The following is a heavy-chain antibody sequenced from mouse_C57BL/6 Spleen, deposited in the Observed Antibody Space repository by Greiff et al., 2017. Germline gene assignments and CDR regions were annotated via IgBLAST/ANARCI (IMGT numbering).Heavy chain of an antibody. Sequence: QVQLQQPGAELVMPGASVKLSCKASGYTFTSYWMHWVKQRPGQGLEWIGEIDPSDSYTNYNQKFKGKSTLTVDKSSSTAYMQLSSLTSEDSAVYYCARRWLLLDWYFDVWGTGTTVTVSS. D-gene: IGHD2-3*01. CDR1: GYTFTSYW. CDR2: IDPSDSYT. V-gene: IGHV1-69*01. J-gene: IGHJ1*03. CDR3: ARRWLLLDWYFDV.